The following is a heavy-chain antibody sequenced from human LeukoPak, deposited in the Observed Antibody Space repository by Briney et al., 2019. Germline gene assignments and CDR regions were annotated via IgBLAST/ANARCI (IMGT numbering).Heavy chain of an antibody. CDR2: ITSGSSII. J-gene: IGHJ4*02. Sequence: GGSLRLSCAVSGFIFSSYSMNWVRQAPGRGLEWISYITSGSSIIYYADSVKGRFTISRDNAKNSLYLQMNSLRAEDTAVYYCARDDADGEAPFDYWGQGTLVIVSS. CDR3: ARDDADGEAPFDY. CDR1: GFIFSSYS. D-gene: IGHD4-17*01. V-gene: IGHV3-21*05.